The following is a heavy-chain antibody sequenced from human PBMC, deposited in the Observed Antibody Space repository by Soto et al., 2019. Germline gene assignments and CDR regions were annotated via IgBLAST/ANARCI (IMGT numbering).Heavy chain of an antibody. CDR3: ARSRRTIFGVVITRYGMDV. CDR2: IYHSGST. Sequence: ASETLSLTCTVSGGSISSYYWSWIRQPPGKGLEWIGYIYHSGSTNYNPSIKSRVTISVDTSKNQFSLKLSSVTAADTAVYYCARSRRTIFGVVITRYGMDVWGQGTTVTVSS. J-gene: IGHJ6*02. CDR1: GGSISSYY. D-gene: IGHD3-3*01. V-gene: IGHV4-59*12.